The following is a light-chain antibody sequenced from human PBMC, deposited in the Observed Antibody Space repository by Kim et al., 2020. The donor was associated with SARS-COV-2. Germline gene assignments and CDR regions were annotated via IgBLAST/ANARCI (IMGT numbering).Light chain of an antibody. J-gene: IGKJ1*01. Sequence: SASVGDRGTIACRASQSISTYLAWYQHKPGKAPKVLIYRASTLGSGVPSRFSGSGSGTDFTLTISGLQPDDFAFYYCQQYNSYFTFGQGTKVEIK. CDR2: RAS. CDR1: QSISTY. V-gene: IGKV1-5*03. CDR3: QQYNSYFT.